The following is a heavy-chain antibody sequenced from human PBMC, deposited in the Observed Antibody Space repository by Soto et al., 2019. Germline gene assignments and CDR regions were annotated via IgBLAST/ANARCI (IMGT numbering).Heavy chain of an antibody. CDR2: ISGSGGST. CDR1: GFTFSIFA. Sequence: GGSLRLSGAASGFTFSIFAMSWVRQSRGKGLEWVSTISGSGGSTYYADAVKGRFTISRDNSMGTLYLQMKSLRVEDTAIYYCAKEVSLGSTVDLGYWGQGALVTVSS. V-gene: IGHV3-23*01. D-gene: IGHD7-27*01. CDR3: AKEVSLGSTVDLGY. J-gene: IGHJ4*02.